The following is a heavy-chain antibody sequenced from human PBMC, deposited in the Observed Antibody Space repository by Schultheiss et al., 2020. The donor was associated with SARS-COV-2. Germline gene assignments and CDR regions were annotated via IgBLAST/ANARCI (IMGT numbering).Heavy chain of an antibody. J-gene: IGHJ4*02. Sequence: GGSLRLSCAASGFTFSDYGMDWVRQAPGKGLEWVSSISSSSSTIYYADSVKGRFTISRDNAKNSLYLQMNSLRAEDTAVYYCARDGGLVWGSYHFFDYWGQGTLVTVSS. CDR2: ISSSSSTI. V-gene: IGHV3-48*01. CDR3: ARDGGLVWGSYHFFDY. D-gene: IGHD3-16*02. CDR1: GFTFSDYG.